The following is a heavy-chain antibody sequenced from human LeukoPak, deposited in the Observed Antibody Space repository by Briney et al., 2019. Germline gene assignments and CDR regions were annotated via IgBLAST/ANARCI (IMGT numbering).Heavy chain of an antibody. D-gene: IGHD3-10*01. Sequence: MASETLSLTCTVSGGSISSSSYYWGWIRRPPGKGLEWIGSIYYSGSTYYNPSLKSRVTISVDTSKNQFSLKLSSVTAADTAVYYCASPDYGSGSYSYWGQGTLVIVSS. V-gene: IGHV4-39*01. CDR1: GGSISSSSYY. J-gene: IGHJ4*02. CDR2: IYYSGST. CDR3: ASPDYGSGSYSY.